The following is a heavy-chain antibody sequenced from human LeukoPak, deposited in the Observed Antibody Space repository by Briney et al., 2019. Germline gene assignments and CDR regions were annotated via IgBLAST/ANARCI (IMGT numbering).Heavy chain of an antibody. V-gene: IGHV1-2*02. CDR2: INPNSGGT. CDR3: ARNYDFWSGHLVSYPGSLDY. D-gene: IGHD3-3*01. J-gene: IGHJ4*02. CDR1: GYTFTGYY. Sequence: ASVKVSCKASGYTFTGYYMHWVRQAPGQGLEWMGWINPNSGGTNYAQKFQGRVTMTRDTSISTAYMELSRLRSDDTAVYYCARNYDFWSGHLVSYPGSLDYWGQGTLVTVSS.